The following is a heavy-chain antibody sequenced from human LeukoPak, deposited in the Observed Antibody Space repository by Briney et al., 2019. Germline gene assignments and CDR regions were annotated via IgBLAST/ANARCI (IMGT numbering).Heavy chain of an antibody. CDR2: ISGSGGST. J-gene: IGHJ3*01. D-gene: IGHD6-6*01. CDR1: GFTFSSYA. CDR3: ARDIRRYSTSSSAFDV. Sequence: GGSLRLSCAASGFTFSSYAMSWVRQAPGKGLEWVSAISGSGGSTYYADSVKGRFTISRDNAKNALYLQMDDLRAEDTAVYYCARDIRRYSTSSSAFDVWGQGTMVTVSS. V-gene: IGHV3-23*01.